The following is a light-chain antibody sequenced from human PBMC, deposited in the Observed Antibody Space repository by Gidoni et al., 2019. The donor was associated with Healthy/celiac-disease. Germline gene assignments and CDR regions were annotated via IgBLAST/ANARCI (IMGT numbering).Light chain of an antibody. CDR2: DAS. CDR1: QSISSW. V-gene: IGKV1-5*01. CDR3: QQYNSYPWT. Sequence: DIQLTHSPSTLSASVGDRVTITCRASQSISSWLDWYQQKPGKAPKLLIYDASSLESGVPSRFSGSGSGTEFTLTISSLQPDDLATYYCQQYNSYPWTCXQXTKVEIK. J-gene: IGKJ1*01.